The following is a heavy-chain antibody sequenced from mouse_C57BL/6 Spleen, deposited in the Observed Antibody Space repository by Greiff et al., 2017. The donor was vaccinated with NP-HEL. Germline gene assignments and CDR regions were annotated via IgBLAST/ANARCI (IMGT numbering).Heavy chain of an antibody. CDR3: TTDGNYEAWFAY. J-gene: IGHJ3*01. D-gene: IGHD2-1*01. Sequence: VQLQQSGAELVRPGASVKLSCTASGFNIKDDYMHWVKQRPEQGLEWIGWIDPENGDTEYASKFQGKATITADTSSNTAYLQLSSLTSEDTAVYYCTTDGNYEAWFAYWGQGTLVTVSA. V-gene: IGHV14-4*01. CDR2: IDPENGDT. CDR1: GFNIKDDY.